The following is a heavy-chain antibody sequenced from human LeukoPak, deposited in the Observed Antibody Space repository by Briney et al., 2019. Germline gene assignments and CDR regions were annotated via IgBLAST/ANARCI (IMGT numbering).Heavy chain of an antibody. D-gene: IGHD1-26*01. CDR3: SRPISGSYFCAFDI. Sequence: PSETLSLTCAVSGYSISSGYYWGWIRRPPGKGLERIGSIYHSGSTSYNPPVKSRVTISVDTSTNHFSLKLSSVTDAAPAACSWSRPISGSYFCAFDIWAQGTMVSVSS. V-gene: IGHV4-38-2*01. CDR1: GYSISSGYY. CDR2: IYHSGST. J-gene: IGHJ3*02.